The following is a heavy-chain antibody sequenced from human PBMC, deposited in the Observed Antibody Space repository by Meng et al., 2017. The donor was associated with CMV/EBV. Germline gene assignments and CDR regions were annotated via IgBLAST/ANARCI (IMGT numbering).Heavy chain of an antibody. CDR3: ARRTHSSSWYYAFDI. Sequence: GESLKISCKGSGYSFTSYWIGWVRQMPGKGLEWMGIIYPGDSDTRYSPSFQGQVTISADKSISTAYPQWSSLKASDTAMYYCARRTHSSSWYYAFDIWGQGTMVTVSS. CDR2: IYPGDSDT. CDR1: GYSFTSYW. D-gene: IGHD6-13*01. V-gene: IGHV5-51*01. J-gene: IGHJ3*02.